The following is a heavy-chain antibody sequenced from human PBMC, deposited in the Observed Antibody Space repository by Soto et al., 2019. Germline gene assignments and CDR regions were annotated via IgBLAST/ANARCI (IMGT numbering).Heavy chain of an antibody. CDR3: AKIRSSLGYDTDV. D-gene: IGHD6-13*01. CDR2: IYYSGST. V-gene: IGHV4-31*03. CDR1: GGSISSGGYY. Sequence: SETLSLTCTVSGGSISSGGYYWSWIRQHPGKGLEWIGYIYYSGSTYYNPSLKSRVTISVDTSRNQFSLKLSSVTAADTAVYFCAKIRSSLGYDTDVWREGPTVTV. J-gene: IGHJ6*02.